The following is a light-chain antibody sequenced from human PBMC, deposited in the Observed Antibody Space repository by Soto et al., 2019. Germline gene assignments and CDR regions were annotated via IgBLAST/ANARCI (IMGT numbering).Light chain of an antibody. Sequence: QSVLTQPPSVSGAPGQRVTISCTGSSSNIGAGHDVHWYQQVPGTAPKLLIYGNNNRPSGVPDRFSGSKSGTSVSLAITGLQAEDEADYYCSSYTSSSTLVFGTGTKLTVL. J-gene: IGLJ1*01. CDR2: GNN. CDR3: SSYTSSSTLV. V-gene: IGLV1-40*01. CDR1: SSNIGAGHD.